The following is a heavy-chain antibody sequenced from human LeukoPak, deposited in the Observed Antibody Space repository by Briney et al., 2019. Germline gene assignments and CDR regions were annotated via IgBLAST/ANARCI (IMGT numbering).Heavy chain of an antibody. V-gene: IGHV4/OR15-8*02. D-gene: IGHD3-16*02. Sequence: SETLSLTCAVYGVSISSDNWWTWVRQPPGKGLEWIGETHRSGDTKYNPSLNGRVTISMDNSKNQLSLNLISVTAADTAVYYCARHSDYAWGSYPSSAFDIWGQGTMVTVSS. CDR3: ARHSDYAWGSYPSSAFDI. CDR2: THRSGDT. J-gene: IGHJ3*02. CDR1: GVSISSDNW.